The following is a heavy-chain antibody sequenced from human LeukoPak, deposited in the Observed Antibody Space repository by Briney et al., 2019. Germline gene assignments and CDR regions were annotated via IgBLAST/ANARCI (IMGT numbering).Heavy chain of an antibody. V-gene: IGHV1-69*04. J-gene: IGHJ3*02. CDR3: ARARTMITFGGVRHAFDI. D-gene: IGHD3-16*01. CDR1: GYTFTSND. CDR2: IIPLLGVT. Sequence: GASVKVSCKASGYTFTSNDINWVRQAPGQGLEWVGRIIPLLGVTNHAQKLQGRVTVTAYPATNTAYMELSSLIPDDTAVYYCARARTMITFGGVRHAFDIWGQGTLVTVSS.